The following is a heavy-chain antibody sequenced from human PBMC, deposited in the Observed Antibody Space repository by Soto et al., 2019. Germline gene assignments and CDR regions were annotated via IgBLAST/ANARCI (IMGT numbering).Heavy chain of an antibody. CDR3: ARGVLRFLEWLPQRNWFDP. J-gene: IGHJ5*02. CDR2: INHSGST. D-gene: IGHD3-3*01. Sequence: PSETLSLSCAVYGGSFCGYYWSWIRQPPGKGLEWIGEINHSGSTNYNPSLKSRVTISVDTSKNQFSLKLSSVTAADTAAYYCARGVLRFLEWLPQRNWFDPWGQGTLVTVSS. CDR1: GGSFCGYY. V-gene: IGHV4-34*01.